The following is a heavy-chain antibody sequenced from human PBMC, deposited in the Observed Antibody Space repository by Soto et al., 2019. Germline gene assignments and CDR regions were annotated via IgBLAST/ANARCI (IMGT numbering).Heavy chain of an antibody. CDR3: ARGDIVVVPAAMDI. J-gene: IGHJ3*02. D-gene: IGHD2-2*01. CDR1: GFTFSSYS. CDR2: ISSSSSTI. V-gene: IGHV3-48*01. Sequence: EVQLVESGGGLVQPGGSLRLSCAASGFTFSSYSMNWVRQAPGNGLEWVSYISSSSSTIYYADSVKGRFTISRDNAKNSLYLQMNSLRAEDTAVYYCARGDIVVVPAAMDIWGQGTMVTVSS.